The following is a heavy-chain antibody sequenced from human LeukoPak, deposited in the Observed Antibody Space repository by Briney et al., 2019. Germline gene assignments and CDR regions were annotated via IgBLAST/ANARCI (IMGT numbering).Heavy chain of an antibody. Sequence: PSETLSLTCAVYGGSFSGYYWSWIRQPPGKGLEWIGEINHSGSTNYNPSLKSRVTISVDTSKNQFSLKLSSVTAADTAVYYCARGVGLKWEDLEIDYWGQGTLVTVSS. D-gene: IGHD1-26*01. CDR1: GGSFSGYY. V-gene: IGHV4-34*01. J-gene: IGHJ4*02. CDR2: INHSGST. CDR3: ARGVGLKWEDLEIDY.